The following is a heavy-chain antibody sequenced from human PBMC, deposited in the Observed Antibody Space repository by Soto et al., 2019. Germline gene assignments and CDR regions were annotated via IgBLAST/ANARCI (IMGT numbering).Heavy chain of an antibody. V-gene: IGHV4-34*01. CDR2: INHSGST. CDR1: GGSFCGYY. CDR3: ARIGYYGSGSYYIPDYYGMDV. Sequence: SETLSLTCAVYGGSFCGYYWSWIRQPPGKGLEWIGEINHSGSTNYNPSLKSRVTISVDTSKNQFSLKLSSVTAADTAVYYCARIGYYGSGSYYIPDYYGMDVWGQGTTVTVSS. D-gene: IGHD3-10*01. J-gene: IGHJ6*02.